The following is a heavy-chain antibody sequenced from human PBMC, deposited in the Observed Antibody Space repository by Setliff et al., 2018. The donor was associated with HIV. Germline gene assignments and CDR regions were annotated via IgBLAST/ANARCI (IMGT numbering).Heavy chain of an antibody. CDR1: GGSFSGYY. CDR2: INHSGST. CDR3: ARGVGSYYD. J-gene: IGHJ4*02. Sequence: PSETLSLTCAVYGGSFSGYYWSWIRQPPGKGLEWIGEINHSGSTNYNPSLKSRVIISVDTSKNQFSLKLSSVTAADTAVYYCARGVGSYYDWGQGTLVTVSS. V-gene: IGHV4-34*01. D-gene: IGHD1-26*01.